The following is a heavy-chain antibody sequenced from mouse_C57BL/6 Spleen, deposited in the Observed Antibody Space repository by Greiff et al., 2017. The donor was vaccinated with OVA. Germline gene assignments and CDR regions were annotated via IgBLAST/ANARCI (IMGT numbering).Heavy chain of an antibody. CDR3: ARDYYGTFDY. Sequence: QVQLQQPGAELVKPGASVKLSCKASGYTFTSYWMHWVKQRPGRGLEWIGSIDPNSGGTKYNEKFKSKATLTLDKPSSTACMPRSSLTSEDSAVYYWARDYYGTFDYWGQGTTLTVSS. J-gene: IGHJ2*01. V-gene: IGHV1-72*01. D-gene: IGHD1-1*01. CDR1: GYTFTSYW. CDR2: IDPNSGGT.